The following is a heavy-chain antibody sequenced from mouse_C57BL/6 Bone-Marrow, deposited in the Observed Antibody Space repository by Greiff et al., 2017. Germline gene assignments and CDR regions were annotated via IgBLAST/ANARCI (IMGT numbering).Heavy chain of an antibody. Sequence: EVQLQQPGPELVKPGASVKLSCKASGYTFTDYYMNWVKQSHGKSLEWIGDINPNNGGTSYNQKFKGKATLTVDKSSSTAYMELRSLTSEDSAVYYCARARDITTVVYWYFDVWGKGTTVTVSS. J-gene: IGHJ1*03. V-gene: IGHV1-26*01. CDR2: INPNNGGT. CDR1: GYTFTDYY. CDR3: ARARDITTVVYWYFDV. D-gene: IGHD1-1*01.